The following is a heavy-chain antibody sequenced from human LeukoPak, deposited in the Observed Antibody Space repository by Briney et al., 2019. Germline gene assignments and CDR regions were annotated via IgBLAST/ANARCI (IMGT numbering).Heavy chain of an antibody. CDR2: IIPIFGTA. D-gene: IGHD3-10*01. Sequence: SVKVSCKASGYTFTSYGISWVRQAPGQGLEWMGGIIPIFGTANYAQKFQGRVTITADESTSTAYMELSSLRSEDTAVYYCARGNGIWFGELLLGRYFDYWGQGTLVTVSS. CDR3: ARGNGIWFGELLLGRYFDY. CDR1: GYTFTSYG. V-gene: IGHV1-69*13. J-gene: IGHJ4*02.